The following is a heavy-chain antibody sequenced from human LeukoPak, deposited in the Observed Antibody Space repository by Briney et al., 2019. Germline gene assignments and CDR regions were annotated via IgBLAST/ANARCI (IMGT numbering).Heavy chain of an antibody. V-gene: IGHV1-2*02. Sequence: ASVKVSCKASGYTFTDYYMHWVRQAPGQGLEWMGLINPNSGGTNYAQKFQGRVTMTRDTSISTVYMELSRLRSDDTAVYYCERDLLPHYRSHMGATTDLFDYWGQGTLVTVSS. CDR1: GYTFTDYY. D-gene: IGHD1-26*01. J-gene: IGHJ4*02. CDR3: ERDLLPHYRSHMGATTDLFDY. CDR2: INPNSGGT.